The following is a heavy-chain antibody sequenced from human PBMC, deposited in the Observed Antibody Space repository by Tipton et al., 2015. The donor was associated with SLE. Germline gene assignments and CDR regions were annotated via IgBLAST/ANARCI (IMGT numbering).Heavy chain of an antibody. Sequence: TLSLTCYVTGVSISNYYWTWIRQSPGKGLEWIGNVYKNYNPSLESRVTISVDTSRNLFSLNLSSVTAADTAVYYCARDYGIYGLGTFYSYGLDVWGPGTTVTVSS. CDR1: GVSISNYY. CDR3: ARDYGIYGLGTFYSYGLDV. J-gene: IGHJ6*02. D-gene: IGHD3-10*01. V-gene: IGHV4-59*01. CDR2: VYKN.